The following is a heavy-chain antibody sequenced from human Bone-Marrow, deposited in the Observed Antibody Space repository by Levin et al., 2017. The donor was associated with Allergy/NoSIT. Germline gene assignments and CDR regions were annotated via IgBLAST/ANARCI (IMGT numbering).Heavy chain of an antibody. CDR1: GFTVSSNY. J-gene: IGHJ4*02. Sequence: GGSLRLSCAASGFTVSSNYMSWVRQAPGKGLEWVSVIYSGGSTYYADSVKGRFTISRDNSKNTLYLQMNSLRAEDTAVYYCAREGGYSYGYVHYWGQGTLVTVSS. CDR2: IYSGGST. D-gene: IGHD5-18*01. CDR3: AREGGYSYGYVHY. V-gene: IGHV3-66*01.